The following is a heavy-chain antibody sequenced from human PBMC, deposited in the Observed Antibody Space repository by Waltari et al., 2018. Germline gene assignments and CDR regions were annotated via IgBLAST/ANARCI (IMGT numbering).Heavy chain of an antibody. CDR1: GGTFSSYA. CDR2: IIPIFGTA. CDR3: ARAVREQLVLNDAFDI. D-gene: IGHD6-6*01. Sequence: QVQLVQSGAEVKKPGSSVKVSRKASGGTFSSYAISWVRRAPGQGLEWMGGIIPIFGTANYAQKFQGRVTITTDESTSTAYMELSSLRSEDTAVYYCARAVREQLVLNDAFDIWGQGTMVTVSS. V-gene: IGHV1-69*05. J-gene: IGHJ3*02.